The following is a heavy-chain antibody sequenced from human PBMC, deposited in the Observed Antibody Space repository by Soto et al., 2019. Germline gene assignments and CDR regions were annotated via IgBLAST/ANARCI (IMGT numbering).Heavy chain of an antibody. CDR1: GGSISSGGYY. CDR3: ARDSSPTADDYYMDV. V-gene: IGHV4-31*03. CDR2: IYYSGST. Sequence: SETLSLTCTVSGGSISSGGYYWSWIRKHPGKGLEWIGYIYYSGSTYYNPSLKSRVTISVDTSKNQFSLKLSPVTAADTAVYYCARDSSPTADDYYMDVWGKGTTVTVSS. J-gene: IGHJ6*03. D-gene: IGHD4-4*01.